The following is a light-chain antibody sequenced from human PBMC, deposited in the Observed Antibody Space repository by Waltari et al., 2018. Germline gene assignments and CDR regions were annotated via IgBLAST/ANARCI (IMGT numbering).Light chain of an antibody. CDR3: QSYDNSLRGSVL. CDR1: DSNIASFG. V-gene: IGLV1-40*01. J-gene: IGLJ3*02. CDR2: ENT. Sequence: HSVLTQAPSVSGAPGQRVTISCTGGDSNIASFGVNWYQHLPGRAPKLLIYENTNRPAGVPDRFSGSKSGTSASLAIEGLQPEDEGDYYCQSYDNSLRGSVLFGGGTKVTV.